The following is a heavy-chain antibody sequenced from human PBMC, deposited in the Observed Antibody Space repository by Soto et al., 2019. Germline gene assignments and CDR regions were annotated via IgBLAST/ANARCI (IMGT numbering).Heavy chain of an antibody. D-gene: IGHD2-15*01. J-gene: IGHJ3*02. Sequence: GESLKISCKGSGCSFTSYWIGWVRQMPGKGLEGMGIIYPGDSDTRYSPSFQGQVTISADKSTSTAYLQWSSLKASDTAMYYCARPEDAPGQVVAAPYAAFDIWGQGTMVTVSS. V-gene: IGHV5-51*01. CDR3: ARPEDAPGQVVAAPYAAFDI. CDR1: GCSFTSYW. CDR2: IYPGDSDT.